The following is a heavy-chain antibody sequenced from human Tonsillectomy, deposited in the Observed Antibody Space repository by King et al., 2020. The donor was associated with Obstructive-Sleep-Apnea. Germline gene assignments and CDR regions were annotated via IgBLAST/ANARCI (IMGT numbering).Heavy chain of an antibody. D-gene: IGHD2-21*02. J-gene: IGHJ4*02. Sequence: QLQESGPGLVKPSETLSLTCTVSGYSISSGYYWGWIRQPPGKGLEWIGSIYHSGSTYYNPSLKSRVTISVDTSKNQFSLKLSSVTAADTAVYYCARGQAGVTTGYFDYWGQGTLVTVSS. V-gene: IGHV4-38-2*02. CDR2: IYHSGST. CDR3: ARGQAGVTTGYFDY. CDR1: GYSISSGYY.